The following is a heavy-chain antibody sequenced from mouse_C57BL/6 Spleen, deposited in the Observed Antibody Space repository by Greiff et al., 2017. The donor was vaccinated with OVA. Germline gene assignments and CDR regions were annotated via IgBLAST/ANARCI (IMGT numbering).Heavy chain of an antibody. CDR1: GYTFTDYY. CDR3: ARGYYGSSFWYFDV. Sequence: QVQLQQSGPELVKPGASVKISCKASGYTFTDYYINWVKQRPGQGLEWIGWLFPGSGSTYYNEKFKGKATLTVDKSSSTAYMLLSSLTSEDSAVYFCARGYYGSSFWYFDVWGTGTTVTVSS. D-gene: IGHD1-1*01. V-gene: IGHV1-75*01. J-gene: IGHJ1*03. CDR2: LFPGSGST.